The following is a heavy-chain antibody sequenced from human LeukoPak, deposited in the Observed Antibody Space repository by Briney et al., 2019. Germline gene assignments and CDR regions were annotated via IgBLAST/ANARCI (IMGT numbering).Heavy chain of an antibody. D-gene: IGHD6-13*01. CDR2: FDVAETDT. V-gene: IGHV1-24*01. CDR3: ARIDSSSWYYFDY. Sequence: ASVKVSCKVSGYTLSELSMHWVRQSPGKGLEWMGGFDVAETDTIYAQKFQGRVTMTEDTSTDTAYMELNSLSSEDTAVYYCARIDSSSWYYFDYWGQGTLVTVSS. CDR1: GYTLSELS. J-gene: IGHJ4*02.